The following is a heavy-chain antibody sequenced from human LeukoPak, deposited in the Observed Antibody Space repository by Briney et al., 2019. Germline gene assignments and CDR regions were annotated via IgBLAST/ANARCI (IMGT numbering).Heavy chain of an antibody. Sequence: GGSLRLSCAASGFTFSSYEMNWVRQAPGKGLKWVSYISSSGSTIYYADSVKGRFTISRDNAKNSLYLQMNSLRAEDTAVYYCARDRRGNDYDFWSGYYLDVWGQGTTVTVSS. J-gene: IGHJ6*02. CDR3: ARDRRGNDYDFWSGYYLDV. V-gene: IGHV3-48*03. CDR1: GFTFSSYE. D-gene: IGHD3-3*01. CDR2: ISSSGSTI.